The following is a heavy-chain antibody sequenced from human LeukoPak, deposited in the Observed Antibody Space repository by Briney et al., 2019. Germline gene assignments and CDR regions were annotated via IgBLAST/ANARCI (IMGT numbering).Heavy chain of an antibody. D-gene: IGHD5-24*01. Sequence: GGSLRLSCAASGFSVSTNYLTWVRQAPGQGLEFASLIYSGGSTYYADSVRGRFIISRDNSKNTVYLQMNSLRAEDTAVYFCARDNLEMTTIGDAFDIWGQGTMVTVSP. J-gene: IGHJ3*02. CDR3: ARDNLEMTTIGDAFDI. V-gene: IGHV3-66*01. CDR1: GFSVSTNY. CDR2: IYSGGST.